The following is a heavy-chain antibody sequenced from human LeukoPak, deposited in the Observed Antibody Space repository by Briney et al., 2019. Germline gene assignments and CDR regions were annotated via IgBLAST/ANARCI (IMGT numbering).Heavy chain of an antibody. CDR2: IRYDGSNE. D-gene: IGHD6-13*01. CDR3: AKDYSSSWYGFDY. Sequence: PGGSLRLSCAASGFTFSSYAMHWVRQAPGKGLKWVAFIRYDGSNEYYADSVKGRFTISRDNSKNTLYLQMNSLKAEDTAVYYCAKDYSSSWYGFDYWGQGTLVTVSS. J-gene: IGHJ4*02. V-gene: IGHV3-30*02. CDR1: GFTFSSYA.